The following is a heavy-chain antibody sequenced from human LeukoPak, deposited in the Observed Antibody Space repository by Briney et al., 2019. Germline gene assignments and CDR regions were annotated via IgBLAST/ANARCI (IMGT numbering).Heavy chain of an antibody. Sequence: PSQTLSLTRAVYGGFFRGYYWSWIRQPPGKGLEWIGEINHSGSTNYNPSLKSRVTISVDTSKNQFSLKLSSVTAADTAVYYCARGIPYYDYIWGSYRSRYYFDYWGQGTLVTVSS. CDR2: INHSGST. D-gene: IGHD3-16*02. CDR1: GGFFRGYY. V-gene: IGHV4-34*01. J-gene: IGHJ4*02. CDR3: ARGIPYYDYIWGSYRSRYYFDY.